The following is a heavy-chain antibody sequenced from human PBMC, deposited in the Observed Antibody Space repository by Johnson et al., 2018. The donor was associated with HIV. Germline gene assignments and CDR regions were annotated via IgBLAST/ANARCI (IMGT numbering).Heavy chain of an antibody. J-gene: IGHJ3*02. CDR2: VHRDGRL. D-gene: IGHD3-22*01. V-gene: IGHV3-66*01. CDR3: ARVIDQYFDSILDDASDI. Sequence: VQLVESGGGLVQPGGSLRLSCAASGFTVSNNYMNWVRQTPGKGLEWVSVVHRDGRLYYADSVKGRFRLSRDNSKNTLYLQMNRLRVEDTAVYYCARVIDQYFDSILDDASDIWGQGTMVTVS. CDR1: GFTVSNNY.